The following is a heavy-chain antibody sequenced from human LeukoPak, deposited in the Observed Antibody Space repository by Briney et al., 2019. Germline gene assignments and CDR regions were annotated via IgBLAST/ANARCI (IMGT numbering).Heavy chain of an antibody. CDR2: IYSGGST. D-gene: IGHD2-15*01. V-gene: IGHV3-66*01. CDR1: GFTVSSNY. CDR3: ARGNDVVAATFNRFDP. Sequence: PGGSLRLSCAASGFTVSSNYMSWVRQAPGKGLEWVSVIYSGGSTYYADSVKGRFTISRDNSKNTLYLQMNSLRAEDTAVYYCARGNDVVAATFNRFDPWGQGTLVTVSS. J-gene: IGHJ5*02.